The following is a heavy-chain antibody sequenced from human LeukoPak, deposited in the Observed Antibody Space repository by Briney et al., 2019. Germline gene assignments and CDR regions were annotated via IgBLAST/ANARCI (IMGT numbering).Heavy chain of an antibody. CDR2: INPNGGFT. CDR1: GYTFSTHW. J-gene: IGHJ5*02. D-gene: IGHD1-26*01. V-gene: IGHV1-46*01. Sequence: ASVKVSSKTSGYTFSTHWMHWVRQAPGQGLEWMGIINPNGGFTSYAQKFQGRVTVTRDMSTSTVYMELSDLKSEDTAVYYCARDQSGEWDLLSGWWFDPWGQGTLVTVSS. CDR3: ARDQSGEWDLLSGWWFDP.